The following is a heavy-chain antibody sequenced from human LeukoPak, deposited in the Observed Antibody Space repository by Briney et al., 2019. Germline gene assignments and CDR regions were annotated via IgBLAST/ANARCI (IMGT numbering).Heavy chain of an antibody. CDR1: GYTFTSYG. D-gene: IGHD1-26*01. V-gene: IGHV1-18*01. Sequence: ASVRVSCKASGYTFTSYGISWVRQAPGQGLEWMGWISAYNGNTNYAQKLQGRVTMTTDPSTSTAYMELRILTSDDTAVYYCARDNPPTAYGGSYYEVLDYWGQGTLVTVSS. J-gene: IGHJ4*02. CDR2: ISAYNGNT. CDR3: ARDNPPTAYGGSYYEVLDY.